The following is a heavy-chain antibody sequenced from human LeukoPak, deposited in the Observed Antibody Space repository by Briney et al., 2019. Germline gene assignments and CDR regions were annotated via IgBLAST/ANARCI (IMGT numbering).Heavy chain of an antibody. V-gene: IGHV3-74*01. D-gene: IGHD2-2*01. CDR1: GFTFSSYW. J-gene: IGHJ5*02. CDR3: AREAIYQLLKNWFDP. CDR2: INGDGSST. Sequence: GGSLRLSCVASGFTFSSYWIHWVRQAPQKGLMWVSRINGDGSSTTYADSVKGRFTISRDNAKNSLYLQMNSLRAEDTAVYYCAREAIYQLLKNWFDPWGQGTLVTVSS.